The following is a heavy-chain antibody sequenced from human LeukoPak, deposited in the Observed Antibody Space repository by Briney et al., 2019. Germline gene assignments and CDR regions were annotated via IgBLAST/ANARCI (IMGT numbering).Heavy chain of an antibody. Sequence: PSETLSLTCTVSGYSISSGYYWGWIRQPPGKGLEWIGSIYHSGSTYYNPSLKSRVTISVDTSKNQFSLKLSSVTAADTAVYYCARENLGYCSSTSCYNWFDPWGQGTLVTVSS. CDR2: IYHSGST. CDR3: ARENLGYCSSTSCYNWFDP. D-gene: IGHD2-2*01. J-gene: IGHJ5*02. V-gene: IGHV4-38-2*02. CDR1: GYSISSGYY.